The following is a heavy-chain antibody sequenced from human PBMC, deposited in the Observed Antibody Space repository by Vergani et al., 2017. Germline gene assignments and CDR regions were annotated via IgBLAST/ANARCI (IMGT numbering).Heavy chain of an antibody. D-gene: IGHD6-13*01. Sequence: EVQLVESGGGVVQPGGSLRLSCAASGFTFDDYAMHWVRQAPGKGLEWVSLISGDGGSTYYADSVKGRFTISRDNSKNSLYLQMNSLSTEDTALYYCAKDTISRYSSSWYQTGYYYYGMDVWGQGTTVTVSS. V-gene: IGHV3-43*02. J-gene: IGHJ6*02. CDR2: ISGDGGST. CDR3: AKDTISRYSSSWYQTGYYYYGMDV. CDR1: GFTFDDYA.